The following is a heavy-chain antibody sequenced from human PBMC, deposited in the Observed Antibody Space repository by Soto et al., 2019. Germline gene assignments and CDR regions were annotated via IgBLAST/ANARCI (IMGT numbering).Heavy chain of an antibody. CDR3: ARDRDQPTFYYYYVMDV. CDR1: GFTFSSYG. J-gene: IGHJ6*04. CDR2: IWYDGSNK. Sequence: QVQLVESGGGVVQPGRSLRLSCAASGFTFSSYGMHWVRQAPGKGLEWVAVIWYDGSNKYYADSVKGRFTISRDNSKNTLYLQMNSLRAEDTAVYYCARDRDQPTFYYYYVMDVWGEGTTVNVSS. V-gene: IGHV3-33*01.